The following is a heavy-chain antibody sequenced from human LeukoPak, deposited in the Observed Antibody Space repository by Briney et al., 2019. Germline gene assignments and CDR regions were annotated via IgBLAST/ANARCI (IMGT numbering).Heavy chain of an antibody. Sequence: PSETLSLTCAVSGYYISSGYYWGWIRQPPGKGLEWIGSIYYSGSTHYNPPLKSRVTITVDTSKNQFSLKLNSVTAADTAVYYCARNDSSGYFDYWGQGTLVTVSS. CDR3: ARNDSSGYFDY. D-gene: IGHD3-22*01. J-gene: IGHJ4*02. CDR2: IYYSGST. CDR1: GYYISSGYY. V-gene: IGHV4-38-2*01.